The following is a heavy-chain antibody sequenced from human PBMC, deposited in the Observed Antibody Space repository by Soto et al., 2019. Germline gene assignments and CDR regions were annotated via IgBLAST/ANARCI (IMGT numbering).Heavy chain of an antibody. Sequence: GGSLRLSCAPSGLPFSSYSMNWVRQAPGKGLEWVASISSRSDYIYYADSVKGRFTTSRDNAKNSVSLQMDSLRVEDTAVYYCARDRDPFSKNRGMDVWGHGTRVTVSS. V-gene: IGHV3-21*01. J-gene: IGHJ6*02. D-gene: IGHD3-3*02. CDR3: ARDRDPFSKNRGMDV. CDR1: GLPFSSYS. CDR2: ISSRSDYI.